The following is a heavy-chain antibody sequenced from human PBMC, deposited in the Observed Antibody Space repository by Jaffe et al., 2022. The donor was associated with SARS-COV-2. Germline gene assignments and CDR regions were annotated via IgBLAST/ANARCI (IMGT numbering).Heavy chain of an antibody. Sequence: QVQLVESGGGVVQPGRSLRLSCAASGFTFSSYGMHWVRQAPGKGLEWVAVISYDGSNKYYADSVKGRFTISRDNSKNTLYLQMNSLRAEDTAVYYCAKDGFWGMEWSRSILYGMDVWGQGTTVTVSS. CDR3: AKDGFWGMEWSRSILYGMDV. V-gene: IGHV3-30*18. CDR1: GFTFSSYG. J-gene: IGHJ6*02. CDR2: ISYDGSNK. D-gene: IGHD3-16*01.